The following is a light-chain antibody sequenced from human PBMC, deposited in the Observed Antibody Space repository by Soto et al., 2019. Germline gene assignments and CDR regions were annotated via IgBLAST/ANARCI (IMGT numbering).Light chain of an antibody. Sequence: EIVLTQSPDTLSLSPGESDTLSCTTQRIVSSYLAWYQQKPGQAPRLLIYDASSRATGIPARFSGSGSGTDFTLTISSLEPEDFAVYYCQQYGSSPHTFGGGTKVDVK. CDR2: DAS. V-gene: IGKV3-11*01. CDR3: QQYGSSPHT. CDR1: RIVSSY. J-gene: IGKJ4*02.